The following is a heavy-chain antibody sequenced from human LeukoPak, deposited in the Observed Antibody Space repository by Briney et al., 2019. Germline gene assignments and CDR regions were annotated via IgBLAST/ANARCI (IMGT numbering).Heavy chain of an antibody. CDR3: AKDWGSSWYTVVDY. CDR1: GFTFSGYA. D-gene: IGHD6-13*01. CDR2: ISGSGGST. J-gene: IGHJ4*02. Sequence: GGSLRLSCAASGFTFSGYAMSWVRQAPGKGLEWVSAISGSGGSTYYADSVKGRFTISRDNSKNTLYLQMNSLRAEDTAVYYCAKDWGSSWYTVVDYWGQGTLVTVSS. V-gene: IGHV3-23*01.